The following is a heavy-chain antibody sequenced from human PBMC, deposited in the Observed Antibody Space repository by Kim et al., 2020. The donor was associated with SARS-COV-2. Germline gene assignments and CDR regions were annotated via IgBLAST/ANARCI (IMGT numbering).Heavy chain of an antibody. J-gene: IGHJ4*02. CDR2: VSYDGSNK. CDR3: ARILRSTYYFDY. V-gene: IGHV3-30*04. D-gene: IGHD4-17*01. CDR1: GFTFSSYA. Sequence: GGSLRLSCAASGFTFSSYAMHWVRQAPGKGLEWVAVVSYDGSNKYYPDSVKGRFTISRDNSQNTLYLQMNSLRAEDTAVYYCARILRSTYYFDYWGQGTLVTVSS.